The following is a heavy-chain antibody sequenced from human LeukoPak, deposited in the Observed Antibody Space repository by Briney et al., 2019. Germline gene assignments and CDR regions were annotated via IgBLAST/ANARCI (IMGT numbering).Heavy chain of an antibody. CDR3: ARVGGPTKSNDY. CDR2: IIPIFGTA. D-gene: IGHD1-26*01. J-gene: IGHJ4*02. V-gene: IGHV1-69*13. CDR1: GGTFSSYA. Sequence: ASVKVSFKASGGTFSSYAISWVRQAPGQGLEWMGGIIPIFGTANYAQKFQGRVTITADESTSTAYMELSSLRSEDTAVYYCARVGGPTKSNDYWGQGTLVTVSS.